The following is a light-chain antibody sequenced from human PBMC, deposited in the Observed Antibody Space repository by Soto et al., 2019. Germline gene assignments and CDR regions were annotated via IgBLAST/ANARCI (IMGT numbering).Light chain of an antibody. Sequence: QSVLTQPPSASGTPGQRVTISCSGSSSTIGSNTVNWYQQLPGTAPKLLIYSNNQRPSGVPDRFSGSKSGTSASLAISGLQSEDEADYYCAAWDDSLNGRWVFGGGTQLTVL. CDR1: SSTIGSNT. J-gene: IGLJ3*02. CDR3: AAWDDSLNGRWV. V-gene: IGLV1-44*01. CDR2: SNN.